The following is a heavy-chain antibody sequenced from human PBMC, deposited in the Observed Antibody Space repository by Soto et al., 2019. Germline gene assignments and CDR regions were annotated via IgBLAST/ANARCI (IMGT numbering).Heavy chain of an antibody. Sequence: PGGSLRLSCAASGFTFSSYAMHWVRQAPGKGLEWVAVISYDGSNKYYADSVKGRFTISRDNSKNTLYLQMNSLRAEDTAVYYCARDYDFWSGLFDYWGQGTLVTVSS. V-gene: IGHV3-30-3*01. CDR1: GFTFSSYA. CDR2: ISYDGSNK. D-gene: IGHD3-3*01. J-gene: IGHJ4*02. CDR3: ARDYDFWSGLFDY.